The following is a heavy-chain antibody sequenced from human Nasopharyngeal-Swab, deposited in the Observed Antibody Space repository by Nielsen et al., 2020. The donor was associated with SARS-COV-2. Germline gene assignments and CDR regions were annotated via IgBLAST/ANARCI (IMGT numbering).Heavy chain of an antibody. CDR3: ARDDGDVPGITGSGPPGGY. J-gene: IGHJ4*02. CDR2: FNPYSGVK. D-gene: IGHD6-13*01. CDR1: GYTFIAYD. V-gene: IGHV1-2*06. Sequence: ASVKVSCKASGYTFIAYDIHWVRQAPGQGLEWMGRFNPYSGVKNFAQNFQGRVTVTRDTSINTVYMELSSLRSDDTAVYYCARDDGDVPGITGSGPPGGYWGQGTLVTVSS.